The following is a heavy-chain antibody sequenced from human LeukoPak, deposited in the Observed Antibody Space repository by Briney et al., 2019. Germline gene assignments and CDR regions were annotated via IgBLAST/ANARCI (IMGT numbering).Heavy chain of an antibody. J-gene: IGHJ5*02. CDR1: GFTFSSYA. V-gene: IGHV3-30-3*01. CDR2: ISYDGSNK. Sequence: GGSLRLSCAASGFTFSSYAMHWVRQAPGKGLEWVAVISYDGSNKYYADSVKGRFTISRDNSKNTLYLQMNSLRAEDTAVYYCARDDTAMVKRYNWFDPWGQGTLVTVSS. CDR3: ARDDTAMVKRYNWFDP. D-gene: IGHD5-18*01.